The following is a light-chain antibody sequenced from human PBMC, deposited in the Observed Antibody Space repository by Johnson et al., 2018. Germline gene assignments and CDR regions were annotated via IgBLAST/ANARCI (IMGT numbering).Light chain of an antibody. J-gene: IGLJ1*01. CDR2: ENN. CDR1: SSNIGNNY. V-gene: IGLV1-51*02. Sequence: QSVLTQPPSVSAAPGQKVTISCSGSSSNIGNNYVSWYQQLPGTAPKLLIYENNKRPSGIPDRFSGSKSGTSATLGITGLQTGDEADYYCGTWDSSLSAGNVFRTGTKFTAL. CDR3: GTWDSSLSAGNV.